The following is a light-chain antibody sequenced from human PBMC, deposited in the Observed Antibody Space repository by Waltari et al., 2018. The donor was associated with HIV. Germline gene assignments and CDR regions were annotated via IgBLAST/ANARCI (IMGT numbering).Light chain of an antibody. CDR2: GAS. CDR1: RTISNN. CDR3: QQYNNWPLA. Sequence: EAVMTQSPATLSVSPGERATLSCRASRTISNNLAWYQQKPGRAPRLLIYGASTSATVIPARFSGSGSGTEFTLTISSLQSEDFAVYYCQQYNNWPLAFGPGTKVEIK. V-gene: IGKV3-15*01. J-gene: IGKJ1*01.